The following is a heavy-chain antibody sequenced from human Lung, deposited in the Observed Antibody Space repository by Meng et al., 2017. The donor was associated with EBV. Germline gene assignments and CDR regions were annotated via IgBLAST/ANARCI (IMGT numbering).Heavy chain of an antibody. CDR1: GDRVSSRSAA. V-gene: IGHV6-1*01. CDR2: TYYRSKWYN. Sequence: QVQLQQYGPGLVKPSQTPSLTCVISGDRVSSRSAAWTWIRQSPSRGLEWLGRTYYRSKWYNDYAVFVKSRITINPDTSKNQFSLQLNSVTPEDTAVYYCARGATSVFDLWGRGTLVTVSS. CDR3: ARGATSVFDL. J-gene: IGHJ2*01.